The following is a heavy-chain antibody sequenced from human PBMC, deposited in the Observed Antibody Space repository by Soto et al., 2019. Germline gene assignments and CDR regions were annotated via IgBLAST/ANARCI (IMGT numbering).Heavy chain of an antibody. Sequence: SVKVSCKASGFTFTSSAMQWVRQARGQRLEWIGWIVVGSGNTNYAQKFQERVTITRDMSTSTAYMELSSLRSEDTAVYYCAATPGDSGYIGDYYYMDVWGQGTTVTVSS. D-gene: IGHD5-12*01. V-gene: IGHV1-58*02. CDR2: IVVGSGNT. CDR1: GFTFTSSA. CDR3: AATPGDSGYIGDYYYMDV. J-gene: IGHJ6*03.